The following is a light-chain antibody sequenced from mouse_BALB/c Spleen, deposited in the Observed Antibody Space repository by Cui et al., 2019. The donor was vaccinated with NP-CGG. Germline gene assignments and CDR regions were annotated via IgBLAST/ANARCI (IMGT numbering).Light chain of an antibody. V-gene: IGLV1*01. CDR1: TGAVTTSNY. J-gene: IGLJ1*01. CDR3: ALWYSNHWV. Sequence: QDVVTQESALTTSPGETVTLTSRSSTGAVTTSNYANWVQEKPDHLFTGLIGGTNNRAPGVPARFSGSLIGDKAALTITGAQTEDEAIYFCALWYSNHWVFGGGTKLTVL. CDR2: GTN.